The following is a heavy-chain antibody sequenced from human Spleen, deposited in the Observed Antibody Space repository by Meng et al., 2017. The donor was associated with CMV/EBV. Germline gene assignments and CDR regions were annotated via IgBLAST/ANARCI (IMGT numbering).Heavy chain of an antibody. D-gene: IGHD1-1*01. Sequence: ETLSLTCAASRFTFSSYAMSWVRQAPGKGLEWVSTVSGSGDRRNYADSVKGRFTISRDNSKNTLDLQMNSLRAEDTAIYYCAKSPPEPAYWNLRPYYFDYWGQGTLVTVSS. J-gene: IGHJ4*02. CDR1: RFTFSSYA. CDR3: AKSPPEPAYWNLRPYYFDY. CDR2: VSGSGDRR. V-gene: IGHV3-23*01.